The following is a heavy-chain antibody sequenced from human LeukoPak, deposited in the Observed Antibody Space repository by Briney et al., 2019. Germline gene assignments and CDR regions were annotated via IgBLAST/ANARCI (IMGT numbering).Heavy chain of an antibody. CDR2: IYYSGST. V-gene: IGHV4-59*01. CDR3: ARAPLLWFGELLFDY. CDR1: GDSISSYY. Sequence: SETLSLTCTVSGDSISSYYWSWIRQPPGKGLEWIGYIYYSGSTNYNPSLKSRVTISVDTSKNQFSLKLSSVTAADTAVYYCARAPLLWFGELLFDYWGQGTLVTVSS. D-gene: IGHD3-10*01. J-gene: IGHJ4*02.